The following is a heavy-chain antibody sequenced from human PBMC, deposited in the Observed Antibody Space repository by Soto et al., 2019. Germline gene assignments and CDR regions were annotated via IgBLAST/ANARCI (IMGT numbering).Heavy chain of an antibody. J-gene: IGHJ4*02. CDR2: IYSGGST. V-gene: IGHV3-53*01. CDR1: GFTVSSNY. CDR3: ARGVAEMATITGPL. D-gene: IGHD5-12*01. Sequence: GVSLRLSCAASGFTVSSNYMRWVRQAPGKGLEWVSVIYSGGSTYYADSVKGRFTISRDNSKNTLYLQMNSLRAEDTAVYYCARGVAEMATITGPLWGQGTLVTVSS.